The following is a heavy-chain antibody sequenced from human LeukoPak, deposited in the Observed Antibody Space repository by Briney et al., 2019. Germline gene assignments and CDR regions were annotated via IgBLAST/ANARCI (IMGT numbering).Heavy chain of an antibody. D-gene: IGHD2-15*01. CDR1: GGSISSSTYY. CDR3: ARGRARVDYFDY. CDR2: LYSSGNT. V-gene: IGHV4-39*01. Sequence: SETLSLTCTVSGGSISSSTYYWDWIRQPPGKGLEWIGGLYSSGNTYYNPSLKSRLIISVDTSKNQFSLKMSSVTAADTAVYYCARGRARVDYFDYWGQGTLVTVSS. J-gene: IGHJ4*02.